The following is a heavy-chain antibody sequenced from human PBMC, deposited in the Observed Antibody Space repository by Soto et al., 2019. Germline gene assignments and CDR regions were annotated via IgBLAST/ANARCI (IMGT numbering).Heavy chain of an antibody. J-gene: IGHJ4*02. D-gene: IGHD7-27*01. Sequence: QVQLVQSGAEVKKPGASVKVSCKASGYTFTSNDINWVRQATGQGFEWMGWMSPKSGDTGYAQKFQGRVTMTRDTSISTACMELSSLRSEDTAVYYCAGGPPNWGFDFWGQGTLVTVPS. CDR2: MSPKSGDT. V-gene: IGHV1-8*01. CDR3: AGGPPNWGFDF. CDR1: GYTFTSND.